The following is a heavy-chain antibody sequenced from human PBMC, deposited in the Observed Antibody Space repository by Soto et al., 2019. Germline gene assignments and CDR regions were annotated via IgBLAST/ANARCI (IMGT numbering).Heavy chain of an antibody. CDR2: ISSSGSTI. V-gene: IGHV3-11*01. CDR1: GFTFSDYY. Sequence: PGGSLRLSCAASGFTFSDYYMSWIRQAPGKGLEWVSYISSSGSTIYYADSVKGRFTISRDNAKNSLYLQMNSLRAEDTAVYYCARDRLIAARQLSYYYGMDVWGQGTTVTVSS. J-gene: IGHJ6*02. CDR3: ARDRLIAARQLSYYYGMDV. D-gene: IGHD6-6*01.